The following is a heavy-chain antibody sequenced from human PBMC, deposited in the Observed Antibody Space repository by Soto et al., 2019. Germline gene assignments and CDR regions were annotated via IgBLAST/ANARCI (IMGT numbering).Heavy chain of an antibody. J-gene: IGHJ5*02. CDR1: GGSISSGGYY. D-gene: IGHD1-26*01. V-gene: IGHV4-31*03. Sequence: QVQLQESGPGLVKPSQTLSLTCTVSGGSISSGGYYWSWIRQHPGKGLEWIGYIYYSGSTYYNPSLKSRVTISVXXSXNXSSLKLSSVTAADTAVYYCARDLQMKDGVGTNWFDPWGQGTLVTVSS. CDR3: ARDLQMKDGVGTNWFDP. CDR2: IYYSGST.